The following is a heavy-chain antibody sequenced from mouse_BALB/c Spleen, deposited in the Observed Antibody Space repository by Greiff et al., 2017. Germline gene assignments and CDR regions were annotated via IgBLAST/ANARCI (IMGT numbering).Heavy chain of an antibody. J-gene: IGHJ4*01. CDR1: GFTFSDYG. CDR3: ARVTTVVATDYAMDY. CDR2: ISNLAYSI. Sequence: EVKLVESGGGLVQPGGSRKLSCAASGFTFSDYGMAWVRQAPGKGPEWVAFISNLAYSIYYADTVTGRFTISRENAKNTLYLEMSSLRSEDTAMYYCARVTTVVATDYAMDYWGQGTSVTVSS. V-gene: IGHV5-15*02. D-gene: IGHD1-1*01.